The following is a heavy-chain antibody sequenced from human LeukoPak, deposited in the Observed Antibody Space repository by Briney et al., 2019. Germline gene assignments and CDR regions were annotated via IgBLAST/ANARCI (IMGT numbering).Heavy chain of an antibody. D-gene: IGHD3-16*02. CDR1: SGSISSGDYY. J-gene: IGHJ4*02. V-gene: IGHV4-30-4*01. CDR3: ARSMITFGGVIVLPDY. CDR2: IYYSGST. Sequence: SETLSLTCTVSSGSISSGDYYWSWIRQPPGKGLEWIGYIYYSGSTYYNPSLKSRVTISVDTSKNQLSLKLSSVTAADTAVYYCARSMITFGGVIVLPDYWGQGTLVTVSS.